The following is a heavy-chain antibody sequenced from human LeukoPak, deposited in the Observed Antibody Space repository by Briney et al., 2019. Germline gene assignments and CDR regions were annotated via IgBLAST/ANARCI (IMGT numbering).Heavy chain of an antibody. V-gene: IGHV4-4*07. CDR2: IYTSGST. CDR1: GGSISSYY. D-gene: IGHD4-17*01. J-gene: IGHJ4*02. CDR3: ARDLEGFIGGDYSYYFDY. Sequence: SETLSLTCTVSGGSISSYYWSWIRQPAGKGLEWIGRIYTSGSTNYNPSLKSRVTMSVDTSKNQFSLKLSSVTAADTAVYYCARDLEGFIGGDYSYYFDYWGQGTLVTVSS.